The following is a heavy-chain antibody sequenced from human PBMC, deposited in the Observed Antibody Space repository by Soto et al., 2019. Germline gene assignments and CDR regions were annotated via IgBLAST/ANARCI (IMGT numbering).Heavy chain of an antibody. CDR2: SSADNGDT. D-gene: IGHD5-12*01. Sequence: QVQLVQSGAEVKTPGASVKVSCKGSGYTFTSHGITWVRQAPGQGLEWMGWSSADNGDTKYAQKVQGRVTMTTETSTSTAYMELRSLRFDDTAIYYCARPRKWLRSGGMDVWGQGTTVTVSS. V-gene: IGHV1-18*01. CDR3: ARPRKWLRSGGMDV. J-gene: IGHJ6*02. CDR1: GYTFTSHG.